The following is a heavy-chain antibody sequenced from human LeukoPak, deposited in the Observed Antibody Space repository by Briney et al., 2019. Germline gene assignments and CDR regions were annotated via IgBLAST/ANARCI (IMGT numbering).Heavy chain of an antibody. CDR2: IWDDGSNK. J-gene: IGHJ4*02. CDR1: GFTFSSYG. V-gene: IGHV3-33*01. Sequence: GRSLRLSCAASGFTFSSYGMHWVRQAPGKGLEWVAVIWDDGSNKYYADSVKGRFTISRDNSKNTLYLQMNSLGAEDTAVYYCARDNGFGELFCADYWGQGTLVTVSS. CDR3: ARDNGFGELFCADY. D-gene: IGHD3-10*01.